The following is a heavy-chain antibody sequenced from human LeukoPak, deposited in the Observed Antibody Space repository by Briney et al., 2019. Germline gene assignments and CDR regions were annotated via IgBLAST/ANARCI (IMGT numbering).Heavy chain of an antibody. Sequence: PGGSLRLSCAASGFTFKNYNMNWVRQAPGKGLEWISYITISSTTIYYADSVKGRFTISRDSAKNSLYLQMNSLRVEDTAVYYCARKTPDSSSWTVFDYWGQGTLVTVSS. D-gene: IGHD6-13*01. CDR1: GFTFKNYN. V-gene: IGHV3-48*01. J-gene: IGHJ4*02. CDR3: ARKTPDSSSWTVFDY. CDR2: ITISSTTI.